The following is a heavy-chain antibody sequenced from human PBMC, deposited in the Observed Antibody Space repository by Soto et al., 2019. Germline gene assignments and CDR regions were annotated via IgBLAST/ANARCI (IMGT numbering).Heavy chain of an antibody. Sequence: SETLSLTCTVSGGSVSSNDYYWSWIRQPPGKGLEWIGEITHTGRTNYNPSLKSRVTIPVDTSKNEFSLKLSSVTAADTSVYYCARIYCTSTTCYVVSWGQGTLVTVSS. J-gene: IGHJ4*02. D-gene: IGHD2-2*01. CDR2: ITHTGRT. CDR1: GGSVSSNDYY. CDR3: ARIYCTSTTCYVVS. V-gene: IGHV4-34*01.